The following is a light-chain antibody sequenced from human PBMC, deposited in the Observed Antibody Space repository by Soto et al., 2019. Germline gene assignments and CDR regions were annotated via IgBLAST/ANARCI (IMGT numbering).Light chain of an antibody. CDR3: QYCDYLPL. Sequence: DIQMTQSPSTLSGSVGDRVTITCRASQTISSWLAWYQQKPGKAPKLLIYKASTLKSGVPSRFSGSGSGTDFTFTISSLQPEDIATYYCQYCDYLPLFGPGTTVDLK. CDR1: QTISSW. CDR2: KAS. V-gene: IGKV1-5*03. J-gene: IGKJ3*01.